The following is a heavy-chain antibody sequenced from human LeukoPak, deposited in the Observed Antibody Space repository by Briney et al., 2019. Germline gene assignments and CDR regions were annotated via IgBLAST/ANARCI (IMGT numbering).Heavy chain of an antibody. CDR3: ARSRRPSDY. CDR2: ISTSSSYI. J-gene: IGHJ4*02. Sequence: PGGSLRLSCAASGFTFSSYNMNWVRQAPGKGLEWVSSISTSSSYIYYTDSVKGRFTISRDNAKNSLYLQMNSLRAEDTAVYYCARSRRPSDYWGQGTLVTVSS. V-gene: IGHV3-21*01. CDR1: GFTFSSYN.